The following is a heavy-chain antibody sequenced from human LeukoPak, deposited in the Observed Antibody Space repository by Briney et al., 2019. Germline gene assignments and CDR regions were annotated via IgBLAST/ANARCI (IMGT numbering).Heavy chain of an antibody. D-gene: IGHD6-13*01. Sequence: ASVKVSCRVSGYTLTELSMHWVRQAPGKGLEWMGGFDPEDGETIYAQKFQGRVTMTEDTSTDTAYMELSSLRSEDTAVYYCAITGGIAAQPTDYWGQGTLVTVSS. J-gene: IGHJ4*02. CDR1: GYTLTELS. CDR3: AITGGIAAQPTDY. V-gene: IGHV1-24*01. CDR2: FDPEDGET.